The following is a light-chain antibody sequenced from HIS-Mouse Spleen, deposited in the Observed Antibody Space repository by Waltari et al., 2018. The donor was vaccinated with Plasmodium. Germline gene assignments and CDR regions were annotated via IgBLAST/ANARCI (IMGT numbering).Light chain of an antibody. CDR3: CSYAGSYTYV. Sequence: QSALTQPRSVSGSPGQSVTISCTGTSSAVGGYTSVSWYQQHPGKAPKLMIYDVSKRPSGVPDRFSGSKSGNTASLTISGLQAEDEADYYCCSYAGSYTYVFGTGTKVTVL. CDR2: DVS. J-gene: IGLJ1*01. CDR1: SSAVGGYTS. V-gene: IGLV2-11*01.